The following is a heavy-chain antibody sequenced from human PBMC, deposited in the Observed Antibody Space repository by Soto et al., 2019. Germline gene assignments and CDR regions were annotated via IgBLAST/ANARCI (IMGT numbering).Heavy chain of an antibody. J-gene: IGHJ3*02. CDR1: GGSFSGYY. CDR2: INHSGST. V-gene: IGHV4-34*01. CDR3: ATGQALGDAFDI. Sequence: QVQPQQWGAGLLKPSETLSLTCAVYGGSFSGYYWSWVRQPPGEGLEWIGEINHSGSTNYNPSLKSRVTISLDTSKNQFSVELSSVTAADTAVYWCATGQALGDAFDIWGQGTMVTVSS.